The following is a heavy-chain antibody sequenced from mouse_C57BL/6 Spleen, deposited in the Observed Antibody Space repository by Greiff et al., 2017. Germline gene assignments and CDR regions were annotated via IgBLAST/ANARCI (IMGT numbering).Heavy chain of an antibody. Sequence: QVQLKQSGAELVRPGTSVKVSCTASGFAFTNYSIEWVKQRPGQGLEWIGGINPGSGGTTYNEKFQGKATLTADKSSSTAYMQLSSLTSEDSAVYFCALDSSGYEAVYWGQGTTLTVSS. V-gene: IGHV1-54*01. D-gene: IGHD3-2*02. CDR1: GFAFTNYS. CDR3: ALDSSGYEAVY. CDR2: INPGSGGT. J-gene: IGHJ2*01.